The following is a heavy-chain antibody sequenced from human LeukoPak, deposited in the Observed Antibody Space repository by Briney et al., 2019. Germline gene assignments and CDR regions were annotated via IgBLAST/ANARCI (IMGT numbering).Heavy chain of an antibody. Sequence: GGSLRLSCAASGFTLSNYWMHWVRQAPGKGLVWVSRISDHGSITNFADSVKGRFSISRDTAKNTLYLEMNSLRVEDTAVYYCARDLSGYSDYWGQEALVTVSS. V-gene: IGHV3-74*01. CDR1: GFTLSNYW. D-gene: IGHD2-15*01. CDR2: ISDHGSIT. CDR3: ARDLSGYSDY. J-gene: IGHJ4*02.